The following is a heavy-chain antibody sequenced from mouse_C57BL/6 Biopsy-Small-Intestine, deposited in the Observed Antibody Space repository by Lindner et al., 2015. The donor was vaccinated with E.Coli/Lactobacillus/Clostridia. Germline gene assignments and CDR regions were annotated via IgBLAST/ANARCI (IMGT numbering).Heavy chain of an antibody. CDR1: GYSITSDY. CDR2: ISYSGST. CDR3: ARYSRYGSSPLYWYFDV. Sequence: VQLQESGPGLAKPSQTLSLTCSVTGYSITSDYWNWIRKFPGNKLEYMGYISYSGSTYYNPSLKSRIPITRDTSKNQYYLQLNSVTTEDTATYYCARYSRYGSSPLYWYFDVWGTGTTVTVSS. V-gene: IGHV3-8*01. J-gene: IGHJ1*03. D-gene: IGHD1-1*01.